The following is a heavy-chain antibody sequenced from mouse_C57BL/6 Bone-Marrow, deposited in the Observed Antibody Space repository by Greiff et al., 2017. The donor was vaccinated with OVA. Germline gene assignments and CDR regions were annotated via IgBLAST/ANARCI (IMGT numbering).Heavy chain of an antibody. V-gene: IGHV1-15*01. CDR1: GYTFTDYE. Sequence: QVQLQQSGAELVRPGASVTLSCKASGYTFTDYEMHWVKQTPVHGLEWIGAIDPETGGTAYNQKFKGKAILTADKSSSTAYMELRSLPSEDAAVYYCTRREAWFAYWGQGTLVTVSA. CDR3: TRREAWFAY. CDR2: IDPETGGT. J-gene: IGHJ3*01.